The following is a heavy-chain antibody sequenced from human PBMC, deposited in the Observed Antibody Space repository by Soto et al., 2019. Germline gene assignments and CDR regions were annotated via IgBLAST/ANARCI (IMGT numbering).Heavy chain of an antibody. CDR3: ARFPLWFGELDY. CDR1: GASIGSGSYS. V-gene: IGHV4-30-2*01. D-gene: IGHD3-10*01. Sequence: QLQLQESGSGLVRPSQTLSLTCTVSGASIGSGSYSWNWIRQPPGKGLEWIGYLHHSGDTYFNPSIRRRVSISVDRSNNKFSLKLISVTAADTAVYYCARFPLWFGELDYWGQGALVTVSS. CDR2: LHHSGDT. J-gene: IGHJ4*02.